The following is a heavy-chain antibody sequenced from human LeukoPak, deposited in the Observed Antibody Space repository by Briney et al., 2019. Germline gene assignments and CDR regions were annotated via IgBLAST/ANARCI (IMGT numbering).Heavy chain of an antibody. Sequence: PGGSLRLSCAASGFTFSSYAMSWVRQAPGKGLEWVSSISSSSSYIYYADSVKGRFTISRDNAKNSLYLQMNSLRAEDTAVYYCARETGGVGVTNSGDAFDIWGQGTMVTVSS. CDR2: ISSSSSYI. D-gene: IGHD1-26*01. V-gene: IGHV3-21*01. CDR3: ARETGGVGVTNSGDAFDI. CDR1: GFTFSSYA. J-gene: IGHJ3*02.